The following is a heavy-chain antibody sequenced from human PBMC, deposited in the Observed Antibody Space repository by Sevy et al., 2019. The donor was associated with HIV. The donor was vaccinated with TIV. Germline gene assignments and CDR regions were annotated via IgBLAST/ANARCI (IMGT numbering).Heavy chain of an antibody. CDR2: ISYDGSNK. D-gene: IGHD2-21*02. J-gene: IGHJ3*02. CDR1: GFTFSSYA. CDR3: ASELVVTAIPDAFDI. V-gene: IGHV3-30-3*01. Sequence: GGSLRLSCAASGFTFSSYAMHWVRQAPGKGLEWVAVISYDGSNKYYADSVKGRFTISRDNSKNTLYLQMNSLRAEDTAVYYCASELVVTAIPDAFDIWSQGTMVTVSS.